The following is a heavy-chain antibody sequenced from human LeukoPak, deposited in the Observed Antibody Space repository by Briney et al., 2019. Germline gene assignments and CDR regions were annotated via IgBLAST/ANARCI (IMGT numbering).Heavy chain of an antibody. CDR2: ITSSGTGT. J-gene: IGHJ5*01. CDR3: AKDRPNYYDSSGHYYRRNGDS. V-gene: IGHV3-23*01. CDR1: GFTFSIYA. D-gene: IGHD3-22*01. Sequence: GGSRRLSCAASGFTFSIYAMSWVRQAPGKGLEWVSSITSSGTGTYYAESVKGRFTISRDNSENTLYLRMNSLRAEDTAVYYCAKDRPNYYDSSGHYYRRNGDSWGQGTLVTVSS.